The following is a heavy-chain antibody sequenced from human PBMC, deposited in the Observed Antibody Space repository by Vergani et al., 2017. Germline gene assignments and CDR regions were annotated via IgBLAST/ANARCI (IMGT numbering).Heavy chain of an antibody. V-gene: IGHV1-69*04. D-gene: IGHD6-13*01. Sequence: QVQLVQSGAEVKKPGASVKVSCKVSGYTLTELSMHWVRQAPGKGLEWMGRIIPILGIANYAQKFQGRVTITADKSTSTAYMELSSLRSEDTAVYYCARDVGYSSDYWGQGTLVTVSS. CDR1: GYTLTELS. CDR2: IIPILGIA. CDR3: ARDVGYSSDY. J-gene: IGHJ4*02.